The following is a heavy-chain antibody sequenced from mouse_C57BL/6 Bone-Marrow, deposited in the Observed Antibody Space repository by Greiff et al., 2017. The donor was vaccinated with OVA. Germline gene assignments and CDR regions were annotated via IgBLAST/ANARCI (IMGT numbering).Heavy chain of an antibody. CDR1: GYTFTSYW. J-gene: IGHJ4*01. CDR3: ARGAYNWDFYAFDY. CDR2: IDPSDSYT. Sequence: VQLQQSGAELVMPGASVKLSCKASGYTFTSYWMHWVKQRPGQGLEWIGEIDPSDSYTNYNQKFKGKSTLTVDKSSSTAYMQLSSLTSEDSAVYYCARGAYNWDFYAFDYWGQGTSVTVSS. D-gene: IGHD4-1*02. V-gene: IGHV1-69*01.